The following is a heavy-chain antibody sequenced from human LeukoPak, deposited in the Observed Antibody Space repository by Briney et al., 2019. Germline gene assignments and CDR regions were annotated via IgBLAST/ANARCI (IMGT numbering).Heavy chain of an antibody. Sequence: GGSLRLSCAASGFTFRSYAMNWVRQAPGKGLEWVSAISGSGDSTYYADSVKGRFTISRDNSKNTLYLQMNSLRAEDTAVYYCAKGGGIVVVPAANYWGQGTLVTVSS. V-gene: IGHV3-23*01. CDR1: GFTFRSYA. D-gene: IGHD2-2*01. CDR2: ISGSGDST. J-gene: IGHJ4*02. CDR3: AKGGGIVVVPAANY.